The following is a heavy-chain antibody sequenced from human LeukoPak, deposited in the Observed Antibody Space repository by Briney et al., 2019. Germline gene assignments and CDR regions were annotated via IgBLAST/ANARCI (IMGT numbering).Heavy chain of an antibody. CDR3: AREWEEYYYDSSGPGAFDI. V-gene: IGHV4-59*12. J-gene: IGHJ3*02. D-gene: IGHD3-22*01. CDR2: IYYSGST. Sequence: PSETLSLTCTVSGGSISSYYRSWIRQPPGKGLEWIGYIYYSGSTNYNPSLKSRVTISVDTSKNQFSPKLSSVTAADTAVYYCAREWEEYYYDSSGPGAFDIWGQGTMVTVSS. CDR1: GGSISSYY.